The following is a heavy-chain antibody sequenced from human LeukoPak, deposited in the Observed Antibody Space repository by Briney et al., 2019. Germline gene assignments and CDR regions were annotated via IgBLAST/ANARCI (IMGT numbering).Heavy chain of an antibody. Sequence: PGGSLRLSSAASGFTFNDYAMHSVRLAPGKGLEWVSGISWNIGNVGYAVSVKGRFTISRDNAKNSLYLQMNSLRAEDTAVHYCAKDLRKTGVFWDYWGQGTLVTVSS. CDR1: GFTFNDYA. CDR2: ISWNIGNV. CDR3: AKDLRKTGVFWDY. V-gene: IGHV3-9*01. J-gene: IGHJ4*02. D-gene: IGHD5-12*01.